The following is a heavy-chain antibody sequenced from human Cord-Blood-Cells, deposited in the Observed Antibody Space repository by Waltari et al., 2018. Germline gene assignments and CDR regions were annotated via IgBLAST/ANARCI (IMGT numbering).Heavy chain of an antibody. V-gene: IGHV3-33*01. D-gene: IGHD4-4*01. J-gene: IGHJ4*02. Sequence: QVQLVESGGGVVQPGRSLRLSCAASGFTLRSYGMHWVRQAPGKGLEWVAVIWYDGSNKYYADSVKGRFTISRDNSKNTLYLQMNSLRAEDTAVYYCARGYSNWGLGYWGQGTLVTVSS. CDR3: ARGYSNWGLGY. CDR1: GFTLRSYG. CDR2: IWYDGSNK.